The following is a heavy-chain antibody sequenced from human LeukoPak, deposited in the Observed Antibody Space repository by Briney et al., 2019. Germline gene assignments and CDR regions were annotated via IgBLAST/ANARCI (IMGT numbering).Heavy chain of an antibody. V-gene: IGHV1-2*02. J-gene: IGHJ6*02. Sequence: ASVKVSCKASGYTFTGYYMHRVRQAPGQGLEWMGWINPNSGGTNYAQKFQGRVTMTRDTSISTAYMELSRLRSDDTAVYYCARGVVVVPAAINRVYYYYGMDVWGQGTTVTVSS. D-gene: IGHD2-2*02. CDR3: ARGVVVVPAAINRVYYYYGMDV. CDR2: INPNSGGT. CDR1: GYTFTGYY.